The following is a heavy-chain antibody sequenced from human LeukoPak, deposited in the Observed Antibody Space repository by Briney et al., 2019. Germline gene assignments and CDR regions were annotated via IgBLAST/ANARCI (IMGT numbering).Heavy chain of an antibody. D-gene: IGHD2-2*01. J-gene: IGHJ5*02. V-gene: IGHV5-51*01. CDR2: IYPGDSDT. CDR3: ARGGYCSSTSCYENWFDP. Sequence: GESLKISCKGSGYTFSSYWIGWVRQRPGKGLEWMGIIYPGDSDTRYSPSLQGQVTISVDTSIGIAYLQWSSMKASDTAMYYCARGGYCSSTSCYENWFDPWGQGTLVTVSS. CDR1: GYTFSSYW.